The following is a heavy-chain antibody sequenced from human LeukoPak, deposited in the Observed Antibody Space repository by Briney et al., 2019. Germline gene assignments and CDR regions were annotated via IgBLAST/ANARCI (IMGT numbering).Heavy chain of an antibody. CDR2: IIPIFGTA. Sequence: SVKVSCKASGGTFSSYAISWVRQAPGQGLEWMGGIIPIFGTANYAQKFQGRVTITADESTSTAYMELSSLRSEDTAVYYCARGRMNTVTPLGYWGQGTLVTVSS. CDR1: GGTFSSYA. J-gene: IGHJ4*02. D-gene: IGHD4-11*01. V-gene: IGHV1-69*13. CDR3: ARGRMNTVTPLGY.